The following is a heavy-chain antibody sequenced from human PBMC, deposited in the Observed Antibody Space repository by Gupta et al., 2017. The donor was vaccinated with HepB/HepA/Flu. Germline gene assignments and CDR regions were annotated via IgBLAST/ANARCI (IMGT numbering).Heavy chain of an antibody. CDR3: SGTVTGRHWDY. Sequence: EVQLVESGGGLVQPGGSLRLSCAVSGFTFSDLFIDWVRRAPGKGLEWIGRSRNKANSDSTEYAASVKGRFTVSRDESKNSMYLKMNSLQTEDTAVYYCSGTVTGRHWDYGGQGTLVTVAS. D-gene: IGHD6-19*01. V-gene: IGHV3-72*01. CDR1: GFTFSDLF. J-gene: IGHJ4*02. CDR2: SRNKANSDST.